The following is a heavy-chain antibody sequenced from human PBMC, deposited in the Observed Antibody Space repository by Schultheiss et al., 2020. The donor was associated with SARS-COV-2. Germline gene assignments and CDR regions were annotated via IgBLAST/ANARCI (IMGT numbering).Heavy chain of an antibody. CDR2: ISGNGGST. V-gene: IGHV3-23*01. Sequence: GESLKISCAASGFTFSSYWMHWVRQAPGKGLEWVSTISGNGGSTYYADSVKGRFTISRDNSKNTLYLQMNSLRAEDTAVYYCAKAQGRIRSSYWDRSGGWFDPWGQGILVTVSS. CDR3: AKAQGRIRSSYWDRSGGWFDP. CDR1: GFTFSSYW. J-gene: IGHJ5*02. D-gene: IGHD2-8*02.